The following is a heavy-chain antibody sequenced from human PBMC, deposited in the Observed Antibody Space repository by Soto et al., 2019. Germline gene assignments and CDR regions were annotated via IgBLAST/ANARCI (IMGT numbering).Heavy chain of an antibody. CDR1: GYTFTSYG. CDR2: IDAGNGNT. CDR3: ARADYDSSGSLDY. V-gene: IGHV1-3*01. Sequence: ASVKVSCKASGYTFTSYGINWVRRAPGQGLEWMGWIDAGNGNTKYSQKFQGRVTMTRDTSASTAYMELSSLRSEDTAVYYCARADYDSSGSLDYWGQGTLVTVSS. J-gene: IGHJ4*02. D-gene: IGHD3-22*01.